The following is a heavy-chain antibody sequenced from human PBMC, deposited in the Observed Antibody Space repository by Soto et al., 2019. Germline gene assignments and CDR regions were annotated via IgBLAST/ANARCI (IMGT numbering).Heavy chain of an antibody. J-gene: IGHJ4*02. CDR1: GFTFNSYA. Sequence: QVQLVESGGGVVQPGRPLRLSCAASGFTFNSYAMHWVRQAPGKGLEWVAVISYDGSNKYYANSVKGRFIISRDNSKNTLYLQMSSRKPEDTAVYYCARGDGLGELSSTLDFWGQGTLVTVSS. D-gene: IGHD3-16*02. V-gene: IGHV3-30*04. CDR3: ARGDGLGELSSTLDF. CDR2: ISYDGSNK.